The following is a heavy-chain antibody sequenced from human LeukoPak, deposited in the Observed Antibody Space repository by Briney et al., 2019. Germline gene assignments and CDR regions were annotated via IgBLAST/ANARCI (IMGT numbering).Heavy chain of an antibody. J-gene: IGHJ4*02. CDR2: IYYSGST. CDR1: GGSISSYY. Sequence: SETLSLTCTVSGGSISSYYWSWIRQPPGKGLEWIGYIYYSGSTNYNPSLKSRVTISVDTSKNQFSLKLSSVTAADTAVYYCARVEGVYYYGSGSYYNRRGGFDYWGQGTLVTVSS. D-gene: IGHD3-10*01. V-gene: IGHV4-59*12. CDR3: ARVEGVYYYGSGSYYNRRGGFDY.